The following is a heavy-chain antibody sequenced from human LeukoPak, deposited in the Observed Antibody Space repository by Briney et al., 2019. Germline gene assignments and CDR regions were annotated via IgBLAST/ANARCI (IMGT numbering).Heavy chain of an antibody. V-gene: IGHV4-59*01. D-gene: IGHD3-16*01. CDR3: ARKLSWENNWFNP. CDR1: GGSISSYY. CDR2: IYYSGST. J-gene: IGHJ5*02. Sequence: SETLSLTCTVSGGSISSYYWSWIRQPPGKGLEWIGYIYYSGSTNYNPSLKSRVTISVDTSKNQFSLKLSSVTAADTAVYYCARKLSWENNWFNPWGQGTLVTVSS.